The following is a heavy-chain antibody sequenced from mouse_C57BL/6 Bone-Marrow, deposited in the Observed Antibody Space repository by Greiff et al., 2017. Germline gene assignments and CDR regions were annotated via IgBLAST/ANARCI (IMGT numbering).Heavy chain of an antibody. CDR1: GYTFTDYY. Sequence: QVQLKQSGAELVRPGASVKLSCKASGYTFTDYYINWVKQRPGQGLEWIARIYPGSGNTYYNEKFKGKATLTAEKSSSTAYMQLSSLTSEDSAVYFGATGYSKEGAMDYWGQGTSVTVSS. CDR3: ATGYSKEGAMDY. V-gene: IGHV1-76*01. J-gene: IGHJ4*01. D-gene: IGHD2-5*01. CDR2: IYPGSGNT.